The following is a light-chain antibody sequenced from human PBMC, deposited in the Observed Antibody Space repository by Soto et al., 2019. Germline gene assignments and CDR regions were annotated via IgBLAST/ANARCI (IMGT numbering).Light chain of an antibody. V-gene: IGLV2-14*01. CDR3: SSYTCASTPLV. CDR2: DVS. J-gene: IGLJ2*01. CDR1: GSGVGGYNY. Sequence: QSALTQPASVSGSPGQSITISCPGTGSGVGGYNYGSWYQQHPGKAPKFMVYDVSERPSGVSSRFSGSQSGNTASLTISGLQAEDEADYDCSSYTCASTPLVFGGGTKLTVL.